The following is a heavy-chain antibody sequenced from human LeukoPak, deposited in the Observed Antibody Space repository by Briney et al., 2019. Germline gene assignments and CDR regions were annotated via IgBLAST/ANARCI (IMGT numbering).Heavy chain of an antibody. V-gene: IGHV4-59*12. CDR1: GGSISSYY. CDR3: ARAGQQGWLQLADY. J-gene: IGHJ4*02. D-gene: IGHD5-12*01. CDR2: IYYSGST. Sequence: SETLSLTCTVSGGSISSYYWSWIRQPPGKGLEWIGYIYYSGSTNYNPSLKSRVTISVDTSKNQFSLKLSSVTAADTAVYYCARAGQQGWLQLADYWGQGTLVTVSS.